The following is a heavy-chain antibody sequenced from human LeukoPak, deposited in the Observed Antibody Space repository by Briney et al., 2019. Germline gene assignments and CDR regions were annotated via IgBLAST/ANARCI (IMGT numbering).Heavy chain of an antibody. J-gene: IGHJ3*02. V-gene: IGHV4-61*01. CDR3: ARVPAEKYAFDI. CDR1: GGSVSSGSYY. D-gene: IGHD2-15*01. CDR2: IHYSGST. Sequence: PSETLSLTCTVSGGSVSSGSYYWSWIRQPPGKGLEWLGYIHYSGSTNYNPSLKSRVTISVDTSKNQFSLKLSSVTAADTAVYYCARVPAEKYAFDIWGQGTMVTVSS.